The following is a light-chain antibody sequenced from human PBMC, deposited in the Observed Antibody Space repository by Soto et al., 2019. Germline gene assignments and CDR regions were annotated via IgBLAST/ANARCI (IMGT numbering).Light chain of an antibody. CDR3: QQYYSTPYN. CDR1: QSVLYSSNNKNY. CDR2: WAS. V-gene: IGKV4-1*01. J-gene: IGKJ2*01. Sequence: DIVMTQSPDSLAVSLGERATINFKSSQSVLYSSNNKNYLAWYQQKPGQPPKLLIYWASTRESGVPDRFSGSGSGTDFTLTISSLQAEDVAVYYCQQYYSTPYNFGKGTKLEIK.